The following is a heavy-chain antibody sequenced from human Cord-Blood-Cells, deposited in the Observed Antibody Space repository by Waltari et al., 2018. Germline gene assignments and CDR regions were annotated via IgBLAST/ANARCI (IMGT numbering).Heavy chain of an antibody. CDR1: AFPFMSDR. CDR2: ISSSSSYI. Sequence: EVQLVESGGGLVRPGGSLGLSCGAFAFPFMSDRMKWVRQAPGKGLEWVSSISSSSSYIYYADSVKGRFTISRDNAKNSLYLQMNSLRAEDTAVYYCARGSTSCYDYWGQGTLVTVSS. J-gene: IGHJ4*02. V-gene: IGHV3-21*01. CDR3: ARGSTSCYDY. D-gene: IGHD2-2*01.